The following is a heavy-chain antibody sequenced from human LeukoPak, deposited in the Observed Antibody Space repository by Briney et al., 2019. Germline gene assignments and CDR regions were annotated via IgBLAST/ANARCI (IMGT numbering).Heavy chain of an antibody. CDR1: GGAISSYY. V-gene: IGHV4-4*07. J-gene: IGHJ4*02. D-gene: IGHD6-13*01. CDR3: ARLYRSSWYSDS. Sequence: SETLSLTCTVSGGAISSYYWSWIRQPAGKGLEWIGRIYTSGSTNYNPSLKSRVTISVDTSKNQVSLKLSSVAAADTAVYYCARLYRSSWYSDSWGQGTLVTVSS. CDR2: IYTSGST.